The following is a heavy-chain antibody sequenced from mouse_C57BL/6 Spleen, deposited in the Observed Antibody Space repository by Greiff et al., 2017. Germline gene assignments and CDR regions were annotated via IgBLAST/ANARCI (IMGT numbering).Heavy chain of an antibody. V-gene: IGHV5-9*01. CDR2: ISGGGGNT. CDR1: GFTFSSYT. CDR3: ARYSPDGYDGYFDY. Sequence: EVKLVESGGGLVKPGGSLKLSCAASGFTFSSYTMSWVRQTPEKRLEWVATISGGGGNTYYPDSVKGRFTISKDNAKNTLYLQMSSLTSEDTALYYCARYSPDGYDGYFDYWGQGTTLTVSS. D-gene: IGHD2-2*01. J-gene: IGHJ2*01.